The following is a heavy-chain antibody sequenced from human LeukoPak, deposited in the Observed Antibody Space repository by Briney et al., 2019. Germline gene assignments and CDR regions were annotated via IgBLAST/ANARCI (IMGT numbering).Heavy chain of an antibody. CDR2: ISYDGSNK. J-gene: IGHJ4*02. CDR1: GVTFSSYA. CDR3: ARAKDIAVAGNYFDY. Sequence: GRSLRLSCAASGVTFSSYAMHWVRQAPGKGLEWVAVISYDGSNKYYADSVTGRFTISRDNSKNTLYLQMNSLRAEDTAVYYCARAKDIAVAGNYFDYWGQGTLVTVSS. D-gene: IGHD6-19*01. V-gene: IGHV3-30-3*01.